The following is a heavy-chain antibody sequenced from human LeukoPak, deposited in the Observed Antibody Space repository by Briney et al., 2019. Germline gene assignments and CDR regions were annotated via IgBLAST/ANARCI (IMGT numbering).Heavy chain of an antibody. CDR2: IYYSGST. CDR3: TREGFLGSGSYPDY. D-gene: IGHD3-10*01. Sequence: KPSGTLSLTCAVSGASITSSHWWSWARQPPGKGLEWIGYIYYSGSTNYNPSLKSRVTISVDTSKNQFSLKVRSVTAADTAVYYCTREGFLGSGSYPDYWGQGTLVTVSS. J-gene: IGHJ4*02. V-gene: IGHV4-4*02. CDR1: GASITSSHW.